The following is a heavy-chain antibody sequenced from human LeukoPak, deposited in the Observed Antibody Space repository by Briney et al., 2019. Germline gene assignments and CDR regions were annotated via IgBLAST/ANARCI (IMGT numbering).Heavy chain of an antibody. CDR2: IYSGGST. CDR1: GFIASSNY. J-gene: IGHJ3*02. CDR3: ARRRLDYSETRIDSFDI. D-gene: IGHD3-22*01. V-gene: IGHV3-53*04. Sequence: GGSLRLSRAASGFIASSNYMSRVRPAPRTGLERVSSIYSGGSTYYADAVKGRYTISRHNPNTLCLQMNSLKTEDTAVYYCARRRLDYSETRIDSFDIWGQGTMATVSS.